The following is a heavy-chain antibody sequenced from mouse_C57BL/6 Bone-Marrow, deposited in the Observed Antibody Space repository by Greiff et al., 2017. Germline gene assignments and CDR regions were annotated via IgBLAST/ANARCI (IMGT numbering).Heavy chain of an antibody. Sequence: EVKLVESGPGMVKPSQSLSLTCTVTGYSITSGYDWRWIRHFPGNKLEWMGYISYSGSTNYNPSLKSRISITHDTSKNHIFLKLNSVTTEDTATYYCARDRTGDYFDYWGQGTTLTVSS. J-gene: IGHJ2*01. CDR2: ISYSGST. CDR1: GYSITSGYD. CDR3: ARDRTGDYFDY. V-gene: IGHV3-1*01. D-gene: IGHD4-1*01.